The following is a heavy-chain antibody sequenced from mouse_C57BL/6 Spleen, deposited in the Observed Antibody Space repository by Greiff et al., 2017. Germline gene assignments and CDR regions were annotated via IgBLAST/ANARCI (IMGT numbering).Heavy chain of an antibody. Sequence: QVQLKQPGAELVRPGSSVKLSCKASGYTFTSYWMHWVKQRPIQGLEWIGNIDPSDSETHYNQKFKDKATLTVDKSSSTAYMQLSSLTSEDSAVYYCATDGSSFYAMDYWGQGTSVTVSS. J-gene: IGHJ4*01. CDR1: GYTFTSYW. V-gene: IGHV1-52*01. D-gene: IGHD1-1*01. CDR3: ATDGSSFYAMDY. CDR2: IDPSDSET.